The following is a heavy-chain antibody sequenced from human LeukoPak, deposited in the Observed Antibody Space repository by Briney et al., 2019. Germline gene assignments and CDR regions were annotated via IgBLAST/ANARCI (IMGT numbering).Heavy chain of an antibody. CDR2: ISGSGDST. Sequence: PGGSLRLSCAASGFTFSSYAMSWVRQAPGKGLEWVSAISGSGDSTYYADSVKGRFTISRDNSKNTLYLQMNSLRAEDTAVYYRAKDRGAYYDYVWGSYRMPDDYWGQGTLVTVSS. CDR3: AKDRGAYYDYVWGSYRMPDDY. CDR1: GFTFSSYA. D-gene: IGHD3-16*02. V-gene: IGHV3-23*01. J-gene: IGHJ4*02.